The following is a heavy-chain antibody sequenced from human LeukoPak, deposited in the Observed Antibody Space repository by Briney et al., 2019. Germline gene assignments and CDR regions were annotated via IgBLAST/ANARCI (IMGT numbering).Heavy chain of an antibody. V-gene: IGHV3-23*01. J-gene: IGHJ4*01. D-gene: IGHD6-19*01. CDR3: AKGIYSSGWSYFDY. Sequence: GGSRRLSCAASGFTFSNSAMSWVRQAPGKGLEWVSTLSGSGITTYYADSVKGRFTISRDNSKNTLYLQMNSPRAEDTAVYYCAKGIYSSGWSYFDYWGHGTLVTVSS. CDR2: LSGSGITT. CDR1: GFTFSNSA.